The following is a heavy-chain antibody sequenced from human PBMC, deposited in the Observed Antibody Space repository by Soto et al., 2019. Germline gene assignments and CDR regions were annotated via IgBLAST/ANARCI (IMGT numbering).Heavy chain of an antibody. D-gene: IGHD1-26*01. CDR3: ARTPVIVGATTADY. CDR2: INHSGST. Sequence: SETLSLTCAVYGGSFSGYYWSWIRQPPGKGLEWIGEINHSGSTNYNPSLKSRVTISVDTSKNQFSLKLSSVTAADTAVYYCARTPVIVGATTADYWGQGTLVTVSS. J-gene: IGHJ4*02. CDR1: GGSFSGYY. V-gene: IGHV4-34*01.